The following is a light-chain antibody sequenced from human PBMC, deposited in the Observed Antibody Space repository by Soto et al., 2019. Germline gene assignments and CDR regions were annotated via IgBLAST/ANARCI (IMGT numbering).Light chain of an antibody. CDR3: SSYASRSPFV. Sequence: QSVLTQSASVSGSPGQSITISCTGTGSDVGGYKYVSWYQQLPGKAPKLMIYDVSYRPSGVSDRFSGSKSGNTASLIISGLQAEDEADYYCSSYASRSPFVFGTGTKVTVL. CDR2: DVS. V-gene: IGLV2-14*01. CDR1: GSDVGGYKY. J-gene: IGLJ1*01.